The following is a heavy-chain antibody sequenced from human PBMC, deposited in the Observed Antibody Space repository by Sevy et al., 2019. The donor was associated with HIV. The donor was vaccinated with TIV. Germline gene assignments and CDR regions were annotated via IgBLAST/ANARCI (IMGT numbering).Heavy chain of an antibody. J-gene: IGHJ4*02. V-gene: IGHV4-31*03. D-gene: IGHD2-15*01. Sequence: SETLSLTCTVSGGSISSGGYYWNWIRQHPGKGLEWIVYIYYSGSTYYNPSLRSRVTISVDTSKNRFSLKLSSVTAADTALYYCARGTEVVAAFFDYWGEGTLVTVSS. CDR3: ARGTEVVAAFFDY. CDR1: GGSISSGGYY. CDR2: IYYSGST.